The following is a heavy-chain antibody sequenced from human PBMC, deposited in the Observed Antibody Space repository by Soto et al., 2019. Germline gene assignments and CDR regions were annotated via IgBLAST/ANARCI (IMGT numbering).Heavy chain of an antibody. Sequence: GGSLRLSCAASGFRFDDYNMHWVRQAPGKGLEWVSLITWNGGNTYYADSVKGRFTISRDGTTKSVSLQMTSLKREDTGLYYCARETLSYGSALEVWGQGTTVTVSS. D-gene: IGHD3-16*01. J-gene: IGHJ6*02. CDR2: ITWNGGNT. CDR3: ARETLSYGSALEV. V-gene: IGHV3-43*01. CDR1: GFRFDDYN.